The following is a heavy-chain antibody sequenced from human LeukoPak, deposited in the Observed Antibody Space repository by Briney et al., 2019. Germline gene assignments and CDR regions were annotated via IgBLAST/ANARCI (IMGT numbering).Heavy chain of an antibody. Sequence: GGSLGLSCAASGFTVSSNYMSWVRQAPGKGLEWVSGINSGGSTYYAESVKGRFTISRGNSKNSLYLQMKSLTAEDTGVDYCARDPPDYWGQGILVTVSS. J-gene: IGHJ4*02. CDR3: ARDPPDY. CDR1: GFTVSSNY. V-gene: IGHV3-53*01. CDR2: INSGGST.